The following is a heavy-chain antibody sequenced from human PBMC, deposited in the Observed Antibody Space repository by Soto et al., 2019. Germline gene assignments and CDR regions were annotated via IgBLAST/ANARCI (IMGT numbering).Heavy chain of an antibody. J-gene: IGHJ5*02. V-gene: IGHV2-5*01. CDR3: AHSPKRYSSSWYLYNWFDP. CDR2: IYWNDDK. D-gene: IGHD6-13*01. Sequence: QITLKESGPTLVNPTQTLTLTCTFSGFSLSTSGVGVGWIRQPPGKALEWLALIYWNDDKRYSPSLKSRLTITKDTSKNQVVLTITNMDPVDTATYYCAHSPKRYSSSWYLYNWFDPWGQGTLVTVSS. CDR1: GFSLSTSGVG.